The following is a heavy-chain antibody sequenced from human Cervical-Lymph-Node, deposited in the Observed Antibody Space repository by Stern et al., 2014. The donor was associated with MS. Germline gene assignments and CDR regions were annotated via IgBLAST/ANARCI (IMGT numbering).Heavy chain of an antibody. CDR2: IKQDGSEK. V-gene: IGHV3-7*03. Sequence: EVQLVESGGGLVQPGGSLRLSCAASGFTFSSYWMSWVRQAPGKGLEWVANIKQDGSEKYYVDSVKGRFTISRDNAKNSLYLQMNSLRAEDTAVYYCARVESRWRRIAAAGDWYFDLWGRGTLVTVSS. J-gene: IGHJ2*01. CDR3: ARVESRWRRIAAAGDWYFDL. CDR1: GFTFSSYW. D-gene: IGHD6-13*01.